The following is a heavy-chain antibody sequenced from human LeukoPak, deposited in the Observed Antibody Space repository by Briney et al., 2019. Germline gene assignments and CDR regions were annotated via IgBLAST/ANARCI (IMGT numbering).Heavy chain of an antibody. CDR1: GGSFSGYY. D-gene: IGHD2-21*02. CDR3: ARGLRDSMDV. V-gene: IGHV4-34*01. CDR2: INHSGST. Sequence: SETLSLTCAVYGGSFSGYYWSWIRQPPGKGLEWIGEINHSGSTNYNPSLKSRVTISVDTSKNQFSLKLSSVTAADTAVYYCARGLRDSMDVWGQGTTVTVSS. J-gene: IGHJ6*02.